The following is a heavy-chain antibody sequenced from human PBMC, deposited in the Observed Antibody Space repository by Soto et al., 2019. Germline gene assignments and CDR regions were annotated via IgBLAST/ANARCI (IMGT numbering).Heavy chain of an antibody. CDR3: ARYDYNGYYFDY. CDR2: INPSGGST. D-gene: IGHD4-4*01. V-gene: IGHV1-46*01. J-gene: IGHJ4*02. Sequence: HVQLVQSGAEVKKPGVSVRVSCKASGYTFSNYYMHWVRQAPGQGHEWMGIINPSGGSTTYAQKFQGRVTMTRDTSTSTVYMELSSLRSEDTAVYYCARYDYNGYYFDYWGQGTLVTVSS. CDR1: GYTFSNYY.